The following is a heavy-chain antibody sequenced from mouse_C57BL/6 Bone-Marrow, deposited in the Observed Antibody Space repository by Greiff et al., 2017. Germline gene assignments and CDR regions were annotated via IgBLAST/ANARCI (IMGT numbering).Heavy chain of an antibody. CDR2: IDPENGDT. Sequence: VQLKESGAELVRPGASVKLSCTASGFNIKDDYMHWVKQRPEQGLEWIGWIDPENGDTEYASKIQGKATITADTASNTAYLQLSSLTSEDTAVYYCTIYYYGSWFAYWGQGTLVTVSA. CDR1: GFNIKDDY. V-gene: IGHV14-4*01. CDR3: TIYYYGSWFAY. J-gene: IGHJ3*01. D-gene: IGHD1-1*01.